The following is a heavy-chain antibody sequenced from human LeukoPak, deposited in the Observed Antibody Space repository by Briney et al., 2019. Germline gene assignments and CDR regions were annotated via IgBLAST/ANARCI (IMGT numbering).Heavy chain of an antibody. Sequence: ASVKVSCKASGYTFTAYYMHWVRQAPGQGLEWMGWINPNSGDTNYAQKFQGRVTMTRDTSISTAYMELSRLRSDDTAVYYCARDRLVNSYNWNSGWFDPWGQGTLVTVSS. CDR3: ARDRLVNSYNWNSGWFDP. CDR1: GYTFTAYY. V-gene: IGHV1-2*02. J-gene: IGHJ5*02. CDR2: INPNSGDT. D-gene: IGHD1-7*01.